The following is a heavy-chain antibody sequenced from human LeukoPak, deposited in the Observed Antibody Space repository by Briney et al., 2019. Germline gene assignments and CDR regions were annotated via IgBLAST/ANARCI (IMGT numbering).Heavy chain of an antibody. CDR3: ARRRDSMLYYMDV. J-gene: IGHJ6*03. D-gene: IGHD3-3*02. Sequence: GESLKISCKGSGYSFTSYWIGWVSQMPGKGQEWMGIIYPGDSDTKYSPSFEGQVTISGDKSIDTAYLQWSSLKASDTAMYYCARRRDSMLYYMDVWGKGTTVTVSS. V-gene: IGHV5-51*03. CDR1: GYSFTSYW. CDR2: IYPGDSDT.